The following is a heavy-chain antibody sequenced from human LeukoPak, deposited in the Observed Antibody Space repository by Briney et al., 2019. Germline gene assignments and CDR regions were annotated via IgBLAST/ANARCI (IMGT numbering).Heavy chain of an antibody. CDR3: ARVSSLAVAGFFDY. CDR1: GFTFSSYW. CDR2: IKQDGSEK. V-gene: IGHV3-7*01. J-gene: IGHJ4*02. Sequence: GGSLRLSCAASGFTFSSYWMTWVRQAPGKGLEWVANIKQDGSEKDYVDSVKGRFTISRDNAKNSLYLQMNSLRAEDTAVYYCARVSSLAVAGFFDYWGQGILVTVSS. D-gene: IGHD6-19*01.